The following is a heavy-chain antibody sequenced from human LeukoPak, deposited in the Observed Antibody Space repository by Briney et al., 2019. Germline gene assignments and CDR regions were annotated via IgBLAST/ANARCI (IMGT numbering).Heavy chain of an antibody. CDR1: GFTFSSYS. V-gene: IGHV3-48*01. Sequence: GGSLRLSRAASGFTFSSYSMTWVRQAPGKGLEWVSYISVGSTTIYYADSVKGRFTISRDNAKNSLYLQMNSLRAEDTAVYYCAREVPTMVRGVIIAYYFDYWGQGTLVTVSS. D-gene: IGHD3-10*01. CDR3: AREVPTMVRGVIIAYYFDY. J-gene: IGHJ4*02. CDR2: ISVGSTTI.